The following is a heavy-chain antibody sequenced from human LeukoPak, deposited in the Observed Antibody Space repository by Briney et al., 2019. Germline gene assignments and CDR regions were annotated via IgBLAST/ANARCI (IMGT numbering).Heavy chain of an antibody. CDR2: ISYDGSNK. CDR3: ASCFVSSTSHNWFDP. D-gene: IGHD2-2*01. CDR1: GFTFSSYA. V-gene: IGHV3-30-3*01. Sequence: PGRSLRLSCAASGFTFSSYAMHWVRQAPGKGLEWVAVISYDGSNKYYADSVKGRFTISRDNSKNTLYLQMNSLRAEDTAVYYCASCFVSSTSHNWFDPWGQGTLVTVSS. J-gene: IGHJ5*02.